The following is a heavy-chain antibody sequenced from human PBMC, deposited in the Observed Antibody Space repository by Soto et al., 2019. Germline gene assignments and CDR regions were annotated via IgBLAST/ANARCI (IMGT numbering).Heavy chain of an antibody. CDR3: ARVYVRSGYYGRWFDP. D-gene: IGHD3-22*01. CDR2: IYHSGST. J-gene: IGHJ5*02. CDR1: GGSISSGGDS. V-gene: IGHV4-30-2*01. Sequence: QLQLQESGSGLVKPSQTLSLTCAVSGGSISSGGDSWSWIRQPPGKGLEWIGYIYHSGSTYYNPSLKSRVTISVDRYKNQFSLKLSSVTDADTAGYYCARVYVRSGYYGRWFDPWGQGHLVTVSS.